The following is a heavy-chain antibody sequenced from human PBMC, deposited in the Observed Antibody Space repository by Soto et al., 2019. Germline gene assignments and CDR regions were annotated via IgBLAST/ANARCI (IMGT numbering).Heavy chain of an antibody. CDR1: GGSIGSGGYS. D-gene: IGHD5-12*01. V-gene: IGHV4-30-2*01. CDR3: ARQTLDIVAANGCRCELDY. Sequence: SETLSLTCAVPGGSIGSGGYSWSWIRQPPGKGLEWIGYMYHSGSTYYNPSLKSRVTISIDRSKNQFSLKLSSVTAAETAVYYCARQTLDIVAANGCRCELDYSAQGSPDTVSS. CDR2: MYHSGST. J-gene: IGHJ4*02.